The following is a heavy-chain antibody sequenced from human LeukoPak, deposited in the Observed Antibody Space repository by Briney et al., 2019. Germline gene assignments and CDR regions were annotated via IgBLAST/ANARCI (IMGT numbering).Heavy chain of an antibody. D-gene: IGHD1-1*01. Sequence: PSETLSLTCTVSGGSISSYYWSWIRQPPGKGLEWIGYIYYSGSSNYNPPLKSRVSISVDTSKNQFSLKLSSVTAADTAVYYCARDRYAGIDAFDIWGQGTMVTVSS. CDR3: ARDRYAGIDAFDI. V-gene: IGHV4-59*01. J-gene: IGHJ3*02. CDR1: GGSISSYY. CDR2: IYYSGSS.